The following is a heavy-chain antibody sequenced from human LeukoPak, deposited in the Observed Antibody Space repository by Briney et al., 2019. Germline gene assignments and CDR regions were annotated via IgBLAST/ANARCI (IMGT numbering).Heavy chain of an antibody. D-gene: IGHD2-21*02. CDR1: GYPISSGYY. Sequence: SETLSLTCTVSGYPISSGYYWGWIRQPPGKGLEWIGGIYHRGSTYYNPSLKSRVTISVDTSKNQFSLKLNSVTAADTAVYYCARYRNCGXDCYDAF. V-gene: IGHV4-38-2*02. CDR2: IYHRGST. CDR3: ARYRNCGXDCYDAF. J-gene: IGHJ3*01.